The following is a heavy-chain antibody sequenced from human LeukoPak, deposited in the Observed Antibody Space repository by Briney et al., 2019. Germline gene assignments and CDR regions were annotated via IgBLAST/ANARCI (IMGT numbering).Heavy chain of an antibody. Sequence: GASVKVSCKASGYTFTSYGISWVRQAPGQGLEWMGWISAYNGNTNYAQKLQGRVTMTTDTSTSTAYMELRSLRSDDTAVYYCARDVPLYYYDSSGHYYAHETYYYYGMDVWGQGTTVTVSS. V-gene: IGHV1-18*01. D-gene: IGHD3-22*01. CDR3: ARDVPLYYYDSSGHYYAHETYYYYGMDV. CDR2: ISAYNGNT. CDR1: GYTFTSYG. J-gene: IGHJ6*02.